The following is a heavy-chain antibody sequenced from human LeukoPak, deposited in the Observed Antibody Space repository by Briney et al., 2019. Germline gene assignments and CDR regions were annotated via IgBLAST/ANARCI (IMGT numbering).Heavy chain of an antibody. J-gene: IGHJ6*02. D-gene: IGHD4-17*01. CDR2: TYYRSKWYN. Sequence: SQTLSLTCAISGDSVSSNSAAWNWIRQSPSRGLEWLGRTYYRSKWYNDYAVSVKSRITTNPDTSKNQFSLQLNSVTPEDTAVYYCARGRGTTVNLYYYYYGMDVWGQGTTVTVSS. CDR1: GDSVSSNSAA. CDR3: ARGRGTTVNLYYYYYGMDV. V-gene: IGHV6-1*01.